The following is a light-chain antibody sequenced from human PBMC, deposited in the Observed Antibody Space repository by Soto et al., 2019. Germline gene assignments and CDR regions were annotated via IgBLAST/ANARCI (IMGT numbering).Light chain of an antibody. V-gene: IGKV3-11*01. CDR3: QQRSAGVT. CDR2: DAS. Sequence: EILFTQSPATLSFSPRERATLSCRASQSISNYLAWYQHKPGQAPRLLIYDASNRATATPPRFSGSGSGTDFTLTISSLEPEDFAVYYCQQRSAGVTFGQGTRLEIK. J-gene: IGKJ5*01. CDR1: QSISNY.